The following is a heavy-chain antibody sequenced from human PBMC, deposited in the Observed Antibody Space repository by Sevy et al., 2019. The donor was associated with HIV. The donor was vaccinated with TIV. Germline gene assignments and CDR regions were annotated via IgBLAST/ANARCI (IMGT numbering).Heavy chain of an antibody. V-gene: IGHV3-11*01. CDR3: ARDHVKDGDLGDYYYYAMDV. Sequence: GGSLRLSCAASGFTFSDYYMSWIRQAPGKGLEWISYISGSDDAIYYADSVKGRFTISRDNAKNSLYLQMNSLRAEDTVVYYCARDHVKDGDLGDYYYYAMDVWGQGTTVTVSS. CDR1: GFTFSDYY. J-gene: IGHJ6*02. CDR2: ISGSDDAI. D-gene: IGHD4-17*01.